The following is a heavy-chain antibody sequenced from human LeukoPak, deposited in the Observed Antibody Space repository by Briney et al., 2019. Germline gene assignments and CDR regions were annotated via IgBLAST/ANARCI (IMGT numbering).Heavy chain of an antibody. CDR1: GVSISSYY. CDR2: VYTSGSP. CDR3: ARVDLRAAYFDY. Sequence: AETLSLTCTVSGVSISSYYWSWIRQPAGKGLEWIGRVYTSGSPNYNPSLESRVTMSVDTSKNQFSLNLSSVTAADTAVYYCARVDLRAAYFDYWGQGTLVTVSS. V-gene: IGHV4-4*07. D-gene: IGHD2-15*01. J-gene: IGHJ4*02.